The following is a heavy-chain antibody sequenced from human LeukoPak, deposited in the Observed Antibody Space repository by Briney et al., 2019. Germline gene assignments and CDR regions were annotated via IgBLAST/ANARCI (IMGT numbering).Heavy chain of an antibody. CDR3: ATKDDSRGYGTSDY. Sequence: SGTLTLTCAVAGGSISGTNWWSWLRQPPGKGLEWIGEIYHSGSTNYNPSLKSRGTISVDKSKNQFYLKLTSVTAADTAVYYCATKDDSRGYGTSDYWGQGTLVTVSS. V-gene: IGHV4-4*02. CDR1: GGSISGTNW. J-gene: IGHJ4*02. CDR2: IYHSGST. D-gene: IGHD3-22*01.